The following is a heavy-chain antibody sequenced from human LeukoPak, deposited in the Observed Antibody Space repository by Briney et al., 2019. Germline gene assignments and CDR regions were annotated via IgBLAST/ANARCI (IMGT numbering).Heavy chain of an antibody. CDR3: VRSKSGTYGWFDP. Sequence: KPSETLSLTCTVSGGSISSYYWSWIRQPPGKGLEWIAFIYYTGSANYSPSLKSRVTISIDTPKTQFSLKVSSVTAADTAIYYCVRSKSGTYGWFDPWGQGTLVTVFS. V-gene: IGHV4-59*01. J-gene: IGHJ5*02. D-gene: IGHD4-17*01. CDR2: IYYTGSA. CDR1: GGSISSYY.